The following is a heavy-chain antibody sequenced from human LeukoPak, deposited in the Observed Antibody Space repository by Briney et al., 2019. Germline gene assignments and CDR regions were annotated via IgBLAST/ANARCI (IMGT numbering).Heavy chain of an antibody. CDR3: ARETAVSGGIFFDF. CDR1: GFTFSNHW. Sequence: GGSLRLSCAASGFTFSNHWMHWVRQAPGKGLVWVSRINIDESRTNYADSVKGRFTISRDNAKNTLYLQMNTLRAEDTAVYYCARETAVSGGIFFDFWGKGTLVTVSS. J-gene: IGHJ4*02. D-gene: IGHD3-10*01. CDR2: INIDESRT. V-gene: IGHV3-74*01.